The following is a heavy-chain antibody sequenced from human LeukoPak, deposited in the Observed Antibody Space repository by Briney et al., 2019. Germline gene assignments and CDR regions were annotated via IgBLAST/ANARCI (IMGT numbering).Heavy chain of an antibody. CDR1: GYRVMDYW. CDR2: IYFDDSDT. CDR3: GKSRLVGSLNSYDY. V-gene: IGHV5-51*01. D-gene: IGHD6-6*01. J-gene: IGHJ4*02. Sequence: GESLKISCKASGYRVMDYWIGWVRQTPGKGLEWMGIIYFDDSDTRYSPPFDGQVIISGDKSTATAYLQWSSLKTSDTAIYYCGKSRLVGSLNSYDYWGQGTRVTVSS.